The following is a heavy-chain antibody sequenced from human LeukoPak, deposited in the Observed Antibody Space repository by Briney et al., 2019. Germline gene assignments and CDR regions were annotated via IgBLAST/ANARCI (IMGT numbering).Heavy chain of an antibody. CDR1: GFTFSSYA. D-gene: IGHD5-24*01. CDR2: ISYDGSNK. J-gene: IGHJ4*02. V-gene: IGHV3-30-3*01. CDR3: AREEMAFDY. Sequence: GGSLRLSCAASGFTFSSYAMHWVRQAPGKGLEWVAVISYDGSNKYYAGSVKGRFTISRDNSKNTLYLQMNSLRAEDTAVYYCAREEMAFDYWGQGTLVTVSS.